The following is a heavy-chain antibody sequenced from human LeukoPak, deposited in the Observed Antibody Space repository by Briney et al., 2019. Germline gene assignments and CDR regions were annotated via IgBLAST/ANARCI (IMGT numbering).Heavy chain of an antibody. V-gene: IGHV1-8*01. CDR2: MNPNSGNT. J-gene: IGHJ4*02. CDR1: GYTFTSYD. Sequence: ASVKVSCKASGYTFTSYDINWVRQATGQGLEWMGWMNPNSGNTGYAQKFQGRVTMTRNTSISTAYMELSSLRAEDTAVYYCAKCRGSSGADARPAEYWGQGTLVTVSS. D-gene: IGHD5-12*01. CDR3: AKCRGSSGADARPAEY.